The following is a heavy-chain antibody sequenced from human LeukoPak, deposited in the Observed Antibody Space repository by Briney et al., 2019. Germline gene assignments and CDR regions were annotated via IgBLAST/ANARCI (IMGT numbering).Heavy chain of an antibody. CDR2: IYYSGST. CDR1: GGSVSSGDYY. J-gene: IGHJ4*02. CDR3: ARAEYSSSWLGHFDY. D-gene: IGHD6-13*01. V-gene: IGHV4-30-4*01. Sequence: SQTLSLTCTVSGGSVSSGDYYWSWIRQPPGKGLEWIGYIYYSGSTYYNPSLKSRVTISVDTSKNQFSLKLSSVTAADTAVYYCARAEYSSSWLGHFDYWGQGTLVTVSS.